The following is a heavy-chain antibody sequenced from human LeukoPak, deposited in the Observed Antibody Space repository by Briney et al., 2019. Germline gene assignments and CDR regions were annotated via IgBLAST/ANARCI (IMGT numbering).Heavy chain of an antibody. D-gene: IGHD6-19*01. CDR2: ISYTGRT. CDR1: GGPFSGYY. J-gene: IGHJ4*02. Sequence: PSETLSLTCAVYGGPFSGYYWSWIRQPPGKGLEWIGNISYTGRTYYNPSLKSRVSMSVDTSKNQFSLKLSSVTAADTAIYYCARCQWLAFDSWGQGTLVTVSS. CDR3: ARCQWLAFDS. V-gene: IGHV4-34*01.